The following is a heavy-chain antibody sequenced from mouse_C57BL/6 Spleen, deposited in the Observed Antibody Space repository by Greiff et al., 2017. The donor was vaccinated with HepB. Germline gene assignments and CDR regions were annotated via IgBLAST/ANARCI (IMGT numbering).Heavy chain of an antibody. Sequence: QVQLQQSGPELVKPGASVKISCKASGYAFSSSWMNWVKQRPGKGLEWIGRIYPGDGNTNYNGKFKGKATLTADKSSSTPYMQLSSLTSEDSAVYFCARDSSDYYYYAMNYWGQGTSVTVTS. CDR1: GYAFSSSW. D-gene: IGHD3-2*02. CDR3: ARDSSDYYYYAMNY. J-gene: IGHJ4*01. V-gene: IGHV1-82*01. CDR2: IYPGDGNT.